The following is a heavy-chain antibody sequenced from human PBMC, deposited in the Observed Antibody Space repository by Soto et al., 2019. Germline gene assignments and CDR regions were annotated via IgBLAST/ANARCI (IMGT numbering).Heavy chain of an antibody. V-gene: IGHV1-69*01. J-gene: IGHJ6*02. CDR2: IIPISDTT. CDR3: ARSQGSSTSLEIYYYYYYSMDV. Sequence: QVQLVQSGAEVKKPGSSVKVSCKASGGTFSSYAISWVRQAPGQGLEWMGGIIPISDTTNYAQKFKGRVTITADESTSTAYMELSSLRSEDTAVYYCARSQGSSTSLEIYYYYYYSMDVWGQGTTVTVSS. D-gene: IGHD2-2*01. CDR1: GGTFSSYA.